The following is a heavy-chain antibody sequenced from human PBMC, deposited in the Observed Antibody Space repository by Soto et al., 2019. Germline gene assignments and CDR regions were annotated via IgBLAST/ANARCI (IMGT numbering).Heavy chain of an antibody. CDR3: TSSRYTGTYSGRFLDY. V-gene: IGHV3-53*01. J-gene: IGHJ4*02. CDR1: GFTVISTY. CDR2: LYTGTET. Sequence: GESLRLSCAASGFTVISTYLTWVRHAPGEGLEWGAILYTGTETVFADTAKGRFTIFRDSSKKTFKLKMNTCNAKNTAIYFWTSSRYTGTYSGRFLDYWGQGSLVTVSS. D-gene: IGHD1-26*01.